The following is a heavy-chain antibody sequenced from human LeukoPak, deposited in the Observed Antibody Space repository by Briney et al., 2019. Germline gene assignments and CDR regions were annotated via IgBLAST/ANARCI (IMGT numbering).Heavy chain of an antibody. CDR1: GFTFSSYG. CDR3: AKAAAIYYYYYMDV. J-gene: IGHJ6*03. D-gene: IGHD2-2*01. V-gene: IGHV3-30*02. CDR2: IRYDGSNK. Sequence: TGGSLRLSCAASGFTFSSYGMHWVRQAPGKRLEWVAFIRYDGSNKYYADSVKGRFTISRDNSKITLYLQMNSLRAEDTAVYYCAKAAAIYYYYYMDVWGKGTTVTVSS.